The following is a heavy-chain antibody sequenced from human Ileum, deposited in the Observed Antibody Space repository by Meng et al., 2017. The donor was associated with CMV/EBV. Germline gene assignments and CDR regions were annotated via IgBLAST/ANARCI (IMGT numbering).Heavy chain of an antibody. J-gene: IGHJ6*02. Sequence: GESLKISCAASGFTFSSYAMSWVRQAPGKGLEWVSAISGSGGSTYYADSVKGRFTISRDNSKNTLYLQMNSLRVEDTAVYYCTRESTSCYRGCYYYGMNVWGQGTTVTVSS. CDR3: TRESTSCYRGCYYYGMNV. V-gene: IGHV3-23*01. CDR2: ISGSGGST. D-gene: IGHD2-2*02. CDR1: GFTFSSYA.